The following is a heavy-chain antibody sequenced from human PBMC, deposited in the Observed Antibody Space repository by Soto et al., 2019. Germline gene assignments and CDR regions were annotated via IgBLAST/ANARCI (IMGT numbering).Heavy chain of an antibody. CDR2: ISYDGSNK. CDR1: GFPFSSYG. CDR3: AKHRGFIKGIAAAGYFDY. D-gene: IGHD6-13*01. Sequence: PGGSLRLSCAASGFPFSSYGMHWVRTAPGKGLEWVAVISYDGSNKYYADSVKGRFTISRDNSKNTLYLQMNSLRAEDTAVYYCAKHRGFIKGIAAAGYFDYWGQGTLVTVSS. V-gene: IGHV3-30*18. J-gene: IGHJ4*02.